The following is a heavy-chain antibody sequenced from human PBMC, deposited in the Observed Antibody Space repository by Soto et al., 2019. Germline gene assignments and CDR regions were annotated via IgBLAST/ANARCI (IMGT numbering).Heavy chain of an antibody. CDR1: GFTFSSYG. J-gene: IGHJ6*02. CDR3: ARPQGMAYGSGSYRGEDYYYYYGMDV. Sequence: QTGGSLRLSCAASGFTFSSYGMHWVRQAPGKGLEWVAVIWYDGSNKYYADSVKGRFTISRDNSKNTLYLQMNSLRAEDTAVYYCARPQGMAYGSGSYRGEDYYYYYGMDVWGQGTKVTVSS. D-gene: IGHD3-10*01. V-gene: IGHV3-33*01. CDR2: IWYDGSNK.